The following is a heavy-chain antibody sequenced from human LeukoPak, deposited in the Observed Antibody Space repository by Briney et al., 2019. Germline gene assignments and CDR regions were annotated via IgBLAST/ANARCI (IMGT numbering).Heavy chain of an antibody. Sequence: GESLRLSCAASGFTFSSYAMSCVRQAPGKGLEWVSGISGSGGSTYYADSVKGRFTISKDNFKNTLYLQMDSLRADDTSVYYCAKHRLVRGVFGLDVWGQGTTVTVSS. V-gene: IGHV3-23*01. CDR3: AKHRLVRGVFGLDV. CDR1: GFTFSSYA. CDR2: ISGSGGST. D-gene: IGHD3-10*01. J-gene: IGHJ6*02.